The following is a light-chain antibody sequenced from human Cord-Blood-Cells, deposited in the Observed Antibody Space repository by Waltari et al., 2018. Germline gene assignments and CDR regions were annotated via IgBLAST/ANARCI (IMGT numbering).Light chain of an antibody. CDR1: QSVLYSSNNKNY. CDR3: QQYYSTPLT. CDR2: WAS. Sequence: DIVMTQSPDSLAVSLGERVTINCKSSQSVLYSSNNKNYLAWYQQKPGQPPKLLIYWASTRESGVPDRFSDSGSGTDFTLTISSLQAEDVAVYYCQQYYSTPLTFGGGTKVEIK. V-gene: IGKV4-1*01. J-gene: IGKJ4*01.